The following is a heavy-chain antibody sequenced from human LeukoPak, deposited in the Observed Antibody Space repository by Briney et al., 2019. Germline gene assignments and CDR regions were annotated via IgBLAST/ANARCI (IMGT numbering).Heavy chain of an antibody. CDR3: ARDATYYYDSSGYQEKLFDY. J-gene: IGHJ4*02. CDR1: RFTFSSYA. V-gene: IGHV3-23*01. Sequence: GGSLRLSCAASRFTFSSYAMSWVRQAPGKGLGWVSAISGSGGSTYYADSVKGRFTISRDNSKNTLYLQMNSLRAEDTAVYYCARDATYYYDSSGYQEKLFDYWGQGTMVTVSP. D-gene: IGHD3-22*01. CDR2: ISGSGGST.